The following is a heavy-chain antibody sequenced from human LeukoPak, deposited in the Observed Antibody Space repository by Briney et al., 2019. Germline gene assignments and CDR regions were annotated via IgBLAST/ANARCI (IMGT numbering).Heavy chain of an antibody. CDR3: AKENLRRTRFFDY. Sequence: GGSLRLSCAASGFTFSTYAMSWVRQAPGKGLEWVAVISYDGSNKYYADSVKGRFTISRDNSKNTLYLQMNSLRAEDTAVYYCAKENLRRTRFFDYWGQGTLVTVSS. V-gene: IGHV3-30*18. CDR2: ISYDGSNK. J-gene: IGHJ4*02. CDR1: GFTFSTYA.